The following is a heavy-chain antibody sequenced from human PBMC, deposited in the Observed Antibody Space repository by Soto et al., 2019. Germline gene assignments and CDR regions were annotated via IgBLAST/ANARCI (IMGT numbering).Heavy chain of an antibody. J-gene: IGHJ4*02. D-gene: IGHD2-21*02. CDR2: INHSGST. CDR3: AREYGGNSGTFDY. Sequence: SETLSLTCAVYGGSFSGYYWSWIRQPPGKGLEWIGEINHSGSTNYNPSLKSRVTISVDTSKNQFSLKLSSVTAADTAVYYCAREYGGNSGTFDYWGQGTLVTVSS. CDR1: GGSFSGYY. V-gene: IGHV4-34*01.